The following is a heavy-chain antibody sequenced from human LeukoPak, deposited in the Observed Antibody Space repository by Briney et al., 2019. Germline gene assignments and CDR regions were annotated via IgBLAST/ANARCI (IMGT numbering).Heavy chain of an antibody. CDR2: IYYSGST. CDR1: GGSVSSGSYY. CDR3: ARGGMWLAVDY. J-gene: IGHJ4*02. Sequence: SETLSLTCTVSGGSVSSGSYYWSWIRQPPGKGLEWIGYIYYSGSTNYNPSLKSRVTISVDTSKNQFSLKLSSVTAADTAVYYCARGGMWLAVDYWGQGTLVTVSS. V-gene: IGHV4-61*01. D-gene: IGHD6-19*01.